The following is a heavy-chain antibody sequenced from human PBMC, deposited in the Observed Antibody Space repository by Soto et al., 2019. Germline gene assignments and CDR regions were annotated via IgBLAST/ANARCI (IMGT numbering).Heavy chain of an antibody. Sequence: QVQLVQSGAEVKKPGSSVKVSCKASGGTFSSYTISWVRQAPGQGLEWMGRIIPILGIANYAQKLQGRVTITADKSTSTAYMELSSLRSEDTAVYYCAREYSRANFDLWGRGTLVTVCS. CDR1: GGTFSSYT. D-gene: IGHD6-13*01. CDR2: IIPILGIA. J-gene: IGHJ2*01. CDR3: AREYSRANFDL. V-gene: IGHV1-69*08.